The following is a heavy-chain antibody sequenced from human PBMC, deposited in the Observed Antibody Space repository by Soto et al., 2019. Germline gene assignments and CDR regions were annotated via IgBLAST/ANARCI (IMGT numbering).Heavy chain of an antibody. Sequence: PGGSLRLSCAASGFTFSSYSMNWVRQAPGKGLEWVSSISSSSSYIYYADSVKGRFTISRDNSKNILSLQMNSLRAEDTAVYHCAKGLSSASSFDSWGQGTLVTVSS. D-gene: IGHD3-22*01. J-gene: IGHJ4*02. V-gene: IGHV3-21*04. CDR2: ISSSSSYI. CDR3: AKGLSSASSFDS. CDR1: GFTFSSYS.